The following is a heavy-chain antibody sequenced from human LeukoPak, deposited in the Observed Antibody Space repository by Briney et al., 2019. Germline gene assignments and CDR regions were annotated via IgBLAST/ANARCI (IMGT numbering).Heavy chain of an antibody. D-gene: IGHD3-22*01. V-gene: IGHV4-59*08. CDR1: GASISSYY. Sequence: SETLSLTCTVSGASISSYYWSWIRQPPGKGLERIGYIYYSGSSNYNPSLKSRVTISVDTSKNQFSLKLSSVTAADTAVYYCARQAYYYDNSGAYWYFDLWGRGTLVTVSS. CDR2: IYYSGSS. J-gene: IGHJ2*01. CDR3: ARQAYYYDNSGAYWYFDL.